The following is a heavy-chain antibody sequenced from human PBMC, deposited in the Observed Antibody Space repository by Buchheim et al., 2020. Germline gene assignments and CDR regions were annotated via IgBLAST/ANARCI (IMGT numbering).Heavy chain of an antibody. Sequence: QVQLQESGPGLVKPSQTLSLTCTVSGGSISSGSYYWSWIRQPAGKGLEWIGRIYTSGSTDYNPPLKSRVTISVDTSKNQFSLKLSSVTAADTAVYYCARDHTSSTRAAMFSWFDPWGQGTL. CDR1: GGSISSGSYY. CDR2: IYTSGST. V-gene: IGHV4-61*02. CDR3: ARDHTSSTRAAMFSWFDP. D-gene: IGHD2-2*01. J-gene: IGHJ5*02.